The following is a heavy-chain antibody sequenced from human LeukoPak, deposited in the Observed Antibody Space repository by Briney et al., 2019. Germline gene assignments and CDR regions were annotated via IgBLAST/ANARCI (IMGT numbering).Heavy chain of an antibody. Sequence: KPSETLSLTCAVCGGSFSGYYWSWIRQPPGKGLEWIGEINHSGSTNYNPSLKSRVTISVDTSKNQFSLKLSSVTAADTAVYYCARAGRDSSGWYSRYYFDYRGQGTLVTVSS. CDR3: ARAGRDSSGWYSRYYFDY. V-gene: IGHV4-34*01. CDR1: GGSFSGYY. J-gene: IGHJ4*02. CDR2: INHSGST. D-gene: IGHD6-19*01.